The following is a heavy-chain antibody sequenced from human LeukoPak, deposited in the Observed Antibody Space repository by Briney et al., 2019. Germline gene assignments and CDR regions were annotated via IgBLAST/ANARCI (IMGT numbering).Heavy chain of an antibody. CDR1: GYTFTSYG. V-gene: IGHV1-18*01. CDR3: SCHYDSSGYPITPLG. J-gene: IGHJ4*02. D-gene: IGHD3-22*01. Sequence: ASVKVSCKASGYTFTSYGISWVRQAPGQGLEWMGWISAYNGNTDYAQKLQGRVTMITDTSTSTAYMELRSLRSDDTAVYYCSCHYDSSGYPITPLGWGQGTLVTVSS. CDR2: ISAYNGNT.